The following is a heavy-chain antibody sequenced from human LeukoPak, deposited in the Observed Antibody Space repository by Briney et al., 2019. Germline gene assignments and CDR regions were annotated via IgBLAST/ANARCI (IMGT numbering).Heavy chain of an antibody. Sequence: SVKVSCKASGGTFSSYAISWVRQAPGQGLEWMGGIIPIFGTANYAQEFQGRVTITADESTSTAYMELSSLRSEDTAVFYCARDRSSSSCFDYWGQGTLVTVSS. D-gene: IGHD6-13*01. CDR3: ARDRSSSSCFDY. CDR2: IIPIFGTA. J-gene: IGHJ4*02. V-gene: IGHV1-69*01. CDR1: GGTFSSYA.